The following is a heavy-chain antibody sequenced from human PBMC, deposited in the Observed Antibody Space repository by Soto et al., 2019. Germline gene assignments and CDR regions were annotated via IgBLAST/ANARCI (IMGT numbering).Heavy chain of an antibody. Sequence: GESLKISCKGSGYSFITYWIAWVRQKPGKGLEWMGIIDPADSETKYSPSFQGQVTISADKSINTAYLQWSSLKASDTALYYCAGLGQGGYVQGMDVWGQGTTVTVSS. CDR2: IDPADSET. J-gene: IGHJ6*02. D-gene: IGHD5-12*01. CDR3: AGLGQGGYVQGMDV. V-gene: IGHV5-51*01. CDR1: GYSFITYW.